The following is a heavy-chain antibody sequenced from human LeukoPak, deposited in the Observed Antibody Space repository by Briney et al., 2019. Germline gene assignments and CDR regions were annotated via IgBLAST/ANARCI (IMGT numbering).Heavy chain of an antibody. CDR1: GFTFSSYG. CDR3: ARDYDFWSGPDQPLGY. J-gene: IGHJ4*02. CDR2: ISYDGSNK. V-gene: IGHV3-30*03. Sequence: GGSLRLSCAASGFTFSSYGMHWVRQAPGKGLEWVAVISYDGSNKYYADSVKGRFTISRDNSKNTLSLQMNSLRAEDTAVYYCARDYDFWSGPDQPLGYWGQGTLVTVSS. D-gene: IGHD3-3*01.